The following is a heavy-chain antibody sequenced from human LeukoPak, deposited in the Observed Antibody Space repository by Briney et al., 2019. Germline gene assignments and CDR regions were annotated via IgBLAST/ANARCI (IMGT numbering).Heavy chain of an antibody. J-gene: IGHJ4*02. D-gene: IGHD4-17*01. CDR2: IDPSSTYI. CDR1: GFTFSNSW. V-gene: IGHV3-21*01. Sequence: GGSLRLSCAASGFTFSNSWMTWVRQAPGKGLEWVSSIDPSSTYIYYADSVKGRFTISRDNAQNSLYLQMNSLRAEDTAVYYCTRGSYGDYEYWGQGTLVTVSS. CDR3: TRGSYGDYEY.